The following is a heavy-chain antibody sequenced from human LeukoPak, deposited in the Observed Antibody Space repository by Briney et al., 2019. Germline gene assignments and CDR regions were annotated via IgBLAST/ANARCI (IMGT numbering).Heavy chain of an antibody. CDR1: GGSIGSYY. CDR3: ARQTAMVRYTDAFDI. Sequence: PSETLSLTCTVSGGSIGSYYWSWIRQPPGKGLEWIGYIYYSGSTNYNPSLKSRVTISVDTSKNQFSLKLSSVTAADTAVYYCARQTAMVRYTDAFDIWGQGTMVTVSS. CDR2: IYYSGST. V-gene: IGHV4-59*08. J-gene: IGHJ3*02. D-gene: IGHD5-18*01.